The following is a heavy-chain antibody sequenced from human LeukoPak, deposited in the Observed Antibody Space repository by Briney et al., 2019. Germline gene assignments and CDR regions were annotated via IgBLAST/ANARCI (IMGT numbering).Heavy chain of an antibody. CDR1: GGTFSSYA. CDR3: ARDDWNYKFTIHSYYYGMDV. J-gene: IGHJ6*02. Sequence: GASVKVSCKASGGTFSSYAISWVRQAPGQRLEWMGWINAGNGNTRYSQKLQGRVTITRDTSANTVYMELSSLRSGDTAVYYCARDDWNYKFTIHSYYYGMDVWGQGATVTVSS. D-gene: IGHD1-7*01. CDR2: INAGNGNT. V-gene: IGHV1-3*01.